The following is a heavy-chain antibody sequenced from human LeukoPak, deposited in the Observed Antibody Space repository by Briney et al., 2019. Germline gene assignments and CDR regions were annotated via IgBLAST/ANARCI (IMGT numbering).Heavy chain of an antibody. CDR1: GGSISSYY. CDR3: ARGGYSYGNGMDV. J-gene: IGHJ6*02. V-gene: IGHV4-59*01. CDR2: IYYSGST. D-gene: IGHD5-18*01. Sequence: SETLSLTCTVSGGSISSYYWSWTRQPPGKGLEWIGYIYYSGSTNYNPSLKSRVTISVDTSKNQFSLKLSSVTAADTAVYYCARGGYSYGNGMDVWGQGTTVTVSS.